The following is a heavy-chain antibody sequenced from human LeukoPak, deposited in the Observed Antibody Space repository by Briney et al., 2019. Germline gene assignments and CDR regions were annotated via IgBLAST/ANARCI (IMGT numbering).Heavy chain of an antibody. CDR2: IIPIFGTA. V-gene: IGHV1-69*13. D-gene: IGHD2-15*01. CDR3: ARDRRGTGYCSGGSCYGMDV. J-gene: IGHJ6*02. CDR1: GGTFSSYA. Sequence: SVKVSCRATGGTFSSYAISWVRQAPGQGLEWMGGIIPIFGTANYAQKFQGRVTITADESTSTAYMELSSLRSEDTAVYYCARDRRGTGYCSGGSCYGMDVWGQGTTATVSS.